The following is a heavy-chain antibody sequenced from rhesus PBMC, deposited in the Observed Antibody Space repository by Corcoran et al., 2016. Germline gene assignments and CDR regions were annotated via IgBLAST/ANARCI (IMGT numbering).Heavy chain of an antibody. J-gene: IGHJ3*01. CDR1: GGSISGYYY. CDR2: IYGSGGSK. D-gene: IGHD4-23*01. Sequence: QLQLQESGPGLVKPSETLSLTCAVSGGSISGYYYWSWIRQPPGKWLEWIGSIYGSGGSKYLNPSLKSRFTLSVDTSKSQLYHKLGYVTAADTAVYYCERFSNYDAFDFWGQGLRVTVSS. CDR3: ERFSNYDAFDF. V-gene: IGHV4S14*01.